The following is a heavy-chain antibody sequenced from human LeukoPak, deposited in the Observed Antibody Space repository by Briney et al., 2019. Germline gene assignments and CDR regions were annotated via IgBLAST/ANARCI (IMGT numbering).Heavy chain of an antibody. Sequence: PGGSLRLSCAASGFTFSNSAMSWVRQAPGKGLEWVSTLSGSGITTYYADSVKGRFTISRDNSKNTLYLQMNSLRAEDTAVYYCAKAWVYSSGWYGLNYYFDYWGQGTLVTVSS. J-gene: IGHJ4*02. D-gene: IGHD6-19*01. CDR2: LSGSGITT. CDR1: GFTFSNSA. CDR3: AKAWVYSSGWYGLNYYFDY. V-gene: IGHV3-23*01.